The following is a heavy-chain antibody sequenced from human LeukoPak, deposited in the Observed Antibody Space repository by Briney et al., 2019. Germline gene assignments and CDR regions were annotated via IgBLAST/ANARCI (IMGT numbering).Heavy chain of an antibody. CDR3: ARDILRYSGYDWVDY. J-gene: IGHJ4*02. CDR2: IYYSGST. Sequence: SETLSLTCTVSGGSISSSSYYWGWIRQPPGKGLEWIGSIYYSGSTYYNPSLKSRVTISVDTSKNQFSLKLSSVTAADTAVYYCARDILRYSGYDWVDYWGQGTLVTVSS. V-gene: IGHV4-39*07. D-gene: IGHD5-12*01. CDR1: GGSISSSSYY.